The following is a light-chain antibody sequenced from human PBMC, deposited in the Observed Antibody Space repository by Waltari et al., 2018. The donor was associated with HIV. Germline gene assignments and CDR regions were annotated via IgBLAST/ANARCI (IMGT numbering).Light chain of an antibody. CDR1: NSNLGSNT. J-gene: IGLJ1*01. CDR3: AAWDDSLSVYV. CDR2: GNS. V-gene: IGLV1-44*01. Sequence: QSVLTQPPSASGTPGQRVTISCSGSNSNLGSNTVNWYQQLPGTAPKLLIYGNSQLPSGVPDRFSGSKSVTSASLAISGLQSDDEAHYYCAAWDDSLSVYVFATGTKVTVL.